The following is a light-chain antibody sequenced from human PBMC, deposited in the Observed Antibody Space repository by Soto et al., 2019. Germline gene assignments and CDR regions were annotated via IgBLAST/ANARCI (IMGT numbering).Light chain of an antibody. CDR2: DVS. Sequence: QSALTQPASVSGSPGQSITISCTGTSSDVGGYNYVSWYQQHPGKAPKHMIYDVSNRPSGVSNRFSGSKSGNTASLTISGLQAEDEAEYYCSSYTSSRGVFGTGIKLTVL. CDR3: SSYTSSRGV. CDR1: SSDVGGYNY. J-gene: IGLJ1*01. V-gene: IGLV2-14*01.